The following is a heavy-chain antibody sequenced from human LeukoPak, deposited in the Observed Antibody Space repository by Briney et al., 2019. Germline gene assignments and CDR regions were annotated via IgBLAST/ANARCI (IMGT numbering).Heavy chain of an antibody. CDR2: IIPIFGTA. J-gene: IGHJ4*02. D-gene: IGHD3-22*01. CDR1: GGTVSIYA. V-gene: IGHV1-69*13. Sequence: SVTVSGKASGGTVSIYAISWVRQAPGEGLDWMGGIIPIFGTANYAQKFQGRVTITADESTSTAYMELSSLRSEDTAVYYCASSSYYDSSGFNLDYWGQGTLVTVSS. CDR3: ASSSYYDSSGFNLDY.